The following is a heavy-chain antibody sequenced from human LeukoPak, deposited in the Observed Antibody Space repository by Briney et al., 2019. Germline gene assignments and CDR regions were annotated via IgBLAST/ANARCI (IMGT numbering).Heavy chain of an antibody. J-gene: IGHJ3*02. CDR3: AREYTDYVAVANNAFDI. CDR2: IYHSGST. CDR1: GDSITISSYY. D-gene: IGHD6-19*01. V-gene: IGHV4-39*07. Sequence: PSETLSLTCTVSGDSITISSYYWGWIRQPPGKGLEWIGSIYHSGSTYYNPSLKSRVTISVDTSKNQFSLKRSSVTAADTAVYYCAREYTDYVAVANNAFDIWGQGTMVTVSS.